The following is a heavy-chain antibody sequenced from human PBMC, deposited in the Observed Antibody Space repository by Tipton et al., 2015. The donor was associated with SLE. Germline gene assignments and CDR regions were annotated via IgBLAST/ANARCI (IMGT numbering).Heavy chain of an antibody. CDR1: GGSISTYF. J-gene: IGHJ1*01. CDR3: AREAGHYYDGTGYGYFQY. Sequence: TLSLTCTVSGGSISTYFWSWFRQPPGKGLEWIGSIFSSGTTNYNTTLKSRVTIPVDRSKNQFSLKFNSVTAADTAVYFCAREAGHYYDGTGYGYFQYWGQGTLVTVSS. CDR2: IFSSGTT. D-gene: IGHD3-22*01. V-gene: IGHV4-4*08.